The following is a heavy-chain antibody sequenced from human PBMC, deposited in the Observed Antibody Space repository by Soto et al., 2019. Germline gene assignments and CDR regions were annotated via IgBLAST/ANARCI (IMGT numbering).Heavy chain of an antibody. CDR2: ISGSSSYI. J-gene: IGHJ3*02. D-gene: IGHD2-2*01. CDR3: ARDPDIVVVPASDAFDI. Sequence: VQLVESGGGLVKPGGSLRLSCAASGFSFSDYSMNWVRQAPGKGLEWVSSISGSSSYIHYADSVKGRFTISRDNAKNSLYLQMTGLRAEDTAVYYCARDPDIVVVPASDAFDIWGQGTMVIVFS. V-gene: IGHV3-21*01. CDR1: GFSFSDYS.